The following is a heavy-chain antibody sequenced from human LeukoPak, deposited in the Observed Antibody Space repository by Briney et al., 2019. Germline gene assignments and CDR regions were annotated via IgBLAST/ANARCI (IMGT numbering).Heavy chain of an antibody. CDR3: AKDMGRSRFLEWSKPSDY. CDR2: ISGSGGST. CDR1: GFTFSSYA. J-gene: IGHJ4*02. D-gene: IGHD3-3*01. V-gene: IGHV3-23*01. Sequence: GGSLRLSCAASGFTFSSYAMSWVRQAPGKGLEWVSAISGSGGSTYYADSVKGRFTISRDNSKNTLYLQMNSLRAEDTAVYYCAKDMGRSRFLEWSKPSDYWGQGTLVTVSS.